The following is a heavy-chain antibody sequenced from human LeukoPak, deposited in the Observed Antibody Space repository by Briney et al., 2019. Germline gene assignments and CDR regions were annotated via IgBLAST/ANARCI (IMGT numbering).Heavy chain of an antibody. Sequence: PSETLSLTCTVSGGSISSYYWSWIRQPPGKGLEWIGYIYYSGSTNYNPSLKSRVTISVDTSKNQFSLKLSSVTAADTAVDYCARVVVPAAIDWFDPWGQGTLVTVSS. CDR3: ARVVVPAAIDWFDP. CDR1: GGSISSYY. V-gene: IGHV4-59*01. D-gene: IGHD2-2*02. CDR2: IYYSGST. J-gene: IGHJ5*02.